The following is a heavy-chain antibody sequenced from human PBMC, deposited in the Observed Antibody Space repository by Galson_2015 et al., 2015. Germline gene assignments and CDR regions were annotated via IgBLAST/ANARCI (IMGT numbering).Heavy chain of an antibody. D-gene: IGHD6-13*01. CDR1: GFTFSNAW. V-gene: IGHV3-15*01. CDR2: IKSKTDGGTT. CDR3: TTDVGAAAGGDFDY. Sequence: SLRLSCAASGFTFSNAWMSWVRQAPGKGLEWVGRIKSKTDGGTTDYAAPVKGRFTISRDDSKNTLYLQMNSLKTEDTAVYYCTTDVGAAAGGDFDYWGQGTLVTVSS. J-gene: IGHJ4*02.